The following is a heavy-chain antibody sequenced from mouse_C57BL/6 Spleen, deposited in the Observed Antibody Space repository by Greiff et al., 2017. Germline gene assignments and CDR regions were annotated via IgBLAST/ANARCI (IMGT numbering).Heavy chain of an antibody. CDR3: ARSGDYYGSSYGYFDV. V-gene: IGHV1-69*01. CDR2: FDPSDSYT. CDR1: GYTFTSYW. D-gene: IGHD1-1*01. Sequence: QVQLQQPGAELVMPGASVKLSCKASGYTFTSYWMHWVKQRPGQGLEWIGEFDPSDSYTNYNQKFKGKSTLTVDKSSSTAYMQLSSLTSVDSAVYYCARSGDYYGSSYGYFDVGGTGTTVTVSS. J-gene: IGHJ1*03.